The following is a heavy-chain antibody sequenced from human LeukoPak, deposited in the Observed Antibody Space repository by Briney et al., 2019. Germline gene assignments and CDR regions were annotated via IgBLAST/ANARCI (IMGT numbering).Heavy chain of an antibody. J-gene: IGHJ4*02. CDR3: AKDISSSGCFDY. D-gene: IGHD3-22*01. Sequence: PGRSLGLSCAASGSTFDDYAMHWVRQAPGKGLEWVSGISWNSGSIGYADSVKGRFTISRDNAKNSLYLQMNSLRAEDTALYYCAKDISSSGCFDYWGQGTLVTVSS. V-gene: IGHV3-9*01. CDR2: ISWNSGSI. CDR1: GSTFDDYA.